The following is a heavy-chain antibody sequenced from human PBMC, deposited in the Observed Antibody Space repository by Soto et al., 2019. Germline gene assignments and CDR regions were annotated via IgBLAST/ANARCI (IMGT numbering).Heavy chain of an antibody. V-gene: IGHV3-9*01. Sequence: GGSLRLSCVVSGSSFNDHGMFWVRQAPGKGLEWVSGISSNSATRVYADSVKGRFTISRDNAKSSLYLQMDSPRVEDTALYYCVKAPPDLLTGYSSSIDYWGRGSMVTF. J-gene: IGHJ4*02. D-gene: IGHD3-9*01. CDR2: ISSNSATR. CDR1: GSSFNDHG. CDR3: VKAPPDLLTGYSSSIDY.